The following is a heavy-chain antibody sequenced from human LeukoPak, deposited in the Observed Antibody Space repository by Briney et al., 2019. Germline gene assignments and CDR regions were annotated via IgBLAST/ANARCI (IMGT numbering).Heavy chain of an antibody. V-gene: IGHV3-23*01. CDR2: IMDSGIST. Sequence: PGGSLRLSCAASGFTFNSYAMTWVRQAPEKGLEWVSSIMDSGISTYYGDSVKGRFTISRDNSKNTLYLQMNSLRAEDTAVYYCAKGSRGSYDYWGQGTLVTVSS. CDR1: GFTFNSYA. D-gene: IGHD1-26*01. J-gene: IGHJ4*02. CDR3: AKGSRGSYDY.